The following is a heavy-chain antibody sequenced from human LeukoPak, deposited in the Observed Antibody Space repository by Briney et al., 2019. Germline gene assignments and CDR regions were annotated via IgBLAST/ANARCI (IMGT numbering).Heavy chain of an antibody. J-gene: IGHJ3*02. D-gene: IGHD4-17*01. CDR2: VYYSGST. CDR3: ASGHDYGARDFDI. V-gene: IGHV4-59*11. Sequence: PSETLSLTCTDSVGSISGHHWSWIRQPPGKGLEWIGYVYYSGSTNYSPSLKSRVTISVDTSKNQFSLHVSSVTAADTAVYYCASGHDYGARDFDIWGQGTMVTVSS. CDR1: VGSISGHH.